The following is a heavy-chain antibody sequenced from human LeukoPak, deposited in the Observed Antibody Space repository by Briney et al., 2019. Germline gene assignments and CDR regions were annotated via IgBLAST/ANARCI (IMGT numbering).Heavy chain of an antibody. CDR1: GFTFSSYG. CDR2: IRYDGSNK. Sequence: GGSLRLSCAASGFTFSSYGMHWVRQGPGRGLDWVAFIRYDGSNKYYADSVKGRFTISRDNSKNTLYLQMNSLRAEDTAVYYCANTGYSSGWRHFDYWGQGTLVTVSS. V-gene: IGHV3-30*02. D-gene: IGHD6-19*01. CDR3: ANTGYSSGWRHFDY. J-gene: IGHJ4*02.